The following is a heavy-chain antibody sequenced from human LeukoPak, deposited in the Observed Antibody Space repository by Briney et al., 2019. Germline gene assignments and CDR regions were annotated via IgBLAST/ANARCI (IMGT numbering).Heavy chain of an antibody. V-gene: IGHV1-69*13. CDR2: IIPIFGTA. D-gene: IGHD2-21*01. J-gene: IGHJ6*02. Sequence: SVKVSCKASGGTFSSYAISWVRQAPGQGLEWMGGIIPIFGTANYAQKLQGRVTITADESTSTAYMELSSLRSEDTAVYYCARDLYVVRYGMDVWGQGTTVTVSS. CDR3: ARDLYVVRYGMDV. CDR1: GGTFSSYA.